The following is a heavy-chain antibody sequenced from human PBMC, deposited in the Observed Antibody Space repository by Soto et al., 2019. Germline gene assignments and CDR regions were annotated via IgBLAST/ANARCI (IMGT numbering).Heavy chain of an antibody. D-gene: IGHD2-15*01. CDR3: ARIGPPWGGNYYYYGMDV. V-gene: IGHV1-18*01. CDR2: ISGSSGDT. Sequence: ASVKVSCKASGYTFTTYCISWVLQAPGQGLEWLGWISGSSGDTNSAQKLQGRVTMTTDTSTNTAYMELRSLRSDDTAVYYCARIGPPWGGNYYYYGMDVWGQGTTVTVSS. CDR1: GYTFTTYC. J-gene: IGHJ6*02.